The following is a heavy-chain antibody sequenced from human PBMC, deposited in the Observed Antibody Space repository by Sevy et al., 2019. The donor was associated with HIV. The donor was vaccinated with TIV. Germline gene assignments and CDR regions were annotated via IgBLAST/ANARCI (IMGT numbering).Heavy chain of an antibody. D-gene: IGHD6-19*01. CDR1: GFTFSSNA. CDR2: ISTGGDST. J-gene: IGHJ4*02. Sequence: GGSLRLSCAASGFTFSSNAMTWVRQAPGKGLEWVSSISTGGDSTSTADSVKGRFTISRDNSKNTVYLQMNNLRAEDTAVYFCAKRWLVPDYWGQGTLVTVSS. V-gene: IGHV3-23*01. CDR3: AKRWLVPDY.